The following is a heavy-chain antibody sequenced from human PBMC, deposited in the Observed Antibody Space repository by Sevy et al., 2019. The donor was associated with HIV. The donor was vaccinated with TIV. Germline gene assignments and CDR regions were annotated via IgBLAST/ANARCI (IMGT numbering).Heavy chain of an antibody. Sequence: ASVKVSCKASGYTFTGYYLHWVRQAPGQGLEWMGWINPNSGGTNYAPKFQGRVTMTRDTSFSTASMELSRLRSDDTAVYYCTRSAAEAKNFYCGGDCYSDYWGQGTLVTVSS. CDR2: INPNSGGT. D-gene: IGHD2-21*02. CDR3: TRSAAEAKNFYCGGDCYSDY. CDR1: GYTFTGYY. J-gene: IGHJ4*02. V-gene: IGHV1-2*02.